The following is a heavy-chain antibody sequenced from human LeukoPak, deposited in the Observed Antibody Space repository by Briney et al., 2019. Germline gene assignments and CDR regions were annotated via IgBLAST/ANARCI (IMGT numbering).Heavy chain of an antibody. Sequence: ASVKVSCKASGYTFTSYYMHWVRQPPAQGLEWMGIINPSGGSTSYAQKFQGRVTMTRDTSTSTVYMELTSLRSEDTAVYYCARAAAAGRHAPPVGYWGQGTPVTVSS. D-gene: IGHD6-13*01. CDR2: INPSGGST. CDR1: GYTFTSYY. CDR3: ARAAAAGRHAPPVGY. V-gene: IGHV1-46*01. J-gene: IGHJ4*02.